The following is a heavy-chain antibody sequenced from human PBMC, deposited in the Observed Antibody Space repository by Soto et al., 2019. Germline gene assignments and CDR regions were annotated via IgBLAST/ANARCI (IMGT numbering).Heavy chain of an antibody. CDR1: GFTVSSNY. CDR3: AGSPPPYIGEFDI. CDR2: IYSGGST. Sequence: GGSLRLSCAASGFTVSSNYMSWVRQAPGKGLEWVSVIYSGGSTYYADSVKGRFTISRDNSKNTLYLQMNSLGAEDTAVYYCAGSPPPYIGEFDIWGQGTMVTVSS. J-gene: IGHJ3*02. V-gene: IGHV3-66*01. D-gene: IGHD5-12*01.